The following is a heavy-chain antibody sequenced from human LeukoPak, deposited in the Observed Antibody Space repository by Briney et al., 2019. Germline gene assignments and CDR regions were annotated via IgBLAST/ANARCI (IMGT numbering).Heavy chain of an antibody. CDR3: AKDLSNSSGWAKLDY. Sequence: GGSLRLSCAASGFTFSSYGMHWVRQAPGKGLEWVAVISYDGSNKYYADSVKGRFTISRDNSKNTLYLQMNSLRAEDTAVYYCAKDLSNSSGWAKLDYCGQGTLVTVSS. CDR1: GFTFSSYG. CDR2: ISYDGSNK. D-gene: IGHD6-19*01. V-gene: IGHV3-30*18. J-gene: IGHJ4*02.